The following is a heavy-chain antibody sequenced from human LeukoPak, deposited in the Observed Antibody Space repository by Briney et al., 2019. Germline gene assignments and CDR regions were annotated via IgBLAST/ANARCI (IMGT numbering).Heavy chain of an antibody. CDR1: GGSISSGGYS. J-gene: IGHJ5*02. Sequence: PSETLSLTCAVSGGSISSGGYSWSWIRQPPGKGLEWIGYIYHSGSTYYNPSLKSRVTISVDRSKNQSSLKLSSVTAADTAVYYCARDPATWGQGTLVTVSS. V-gene: IGHV4-30-2*01. CDR3: ARDPAT. CDR2: IYHSGST.